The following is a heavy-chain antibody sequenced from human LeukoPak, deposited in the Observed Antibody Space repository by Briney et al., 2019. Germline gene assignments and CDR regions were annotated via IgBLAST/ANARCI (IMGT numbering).Heavy chain of an antibody. Sequence: PSETLSLTCTVSGGSISSSSYYWGWIRQPPGKGLQWIGSIYYSGSTYYNPSLKSRVTISVDTSKNQFSLKLSSVTAADTAIYYCARAAPENGAFDIWGQGTMVTVSS. J-gene: IGHJ3*02. CDR2: IYYSGST. CDR3: ARAAPENGAFDI. V-gene: IGHV4-39*07. D-gene: IGHD6-13*01. CDR1: GGSISSSSYY.